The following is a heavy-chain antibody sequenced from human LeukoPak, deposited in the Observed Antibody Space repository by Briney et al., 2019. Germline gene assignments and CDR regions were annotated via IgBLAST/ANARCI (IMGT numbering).Heavy chain of an antibody. V-gene: IGHV3-64D*09. CDR2: VTSDGGST. CDR1: GFTFSGYA. D-gene: IGHD6-19*01. J-gene: IGHJ4*02. CDR3: VTSRPSGWNEYDY. Sequence: GGSLRLSCSASGFTFSGYAMHWVRQAPGRGLEFVSAVTSDGGSTYYTDSMKGRFTISRDNSKNTLYLQMTSLRVEDTAVYYSVTSRPSGWNEYDYRGQGTLVTVSS.